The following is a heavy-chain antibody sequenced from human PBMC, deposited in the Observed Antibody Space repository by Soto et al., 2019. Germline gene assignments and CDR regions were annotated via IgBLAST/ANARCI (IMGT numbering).Heavy chain of an antibody. J-gene: IGHJ6*02. CDR3: AREGFLRWGRTYYYYYGMDV. D-gene: IGHD4-17*01. CDR1: GGTFSSYA. CDR2: IIPIFGTA. V-gene: IGHV1-69*13. Sequence: SVKVSCKASGGTFSSYAISWVRQAPGQGLEWMGGIIPIFGTANYAQKFQGRVTITADESTSTAYMELSSLRSEDTAVYYCAREGFLRWGRTYYYYYGMDVWGQGTTVTVSS.